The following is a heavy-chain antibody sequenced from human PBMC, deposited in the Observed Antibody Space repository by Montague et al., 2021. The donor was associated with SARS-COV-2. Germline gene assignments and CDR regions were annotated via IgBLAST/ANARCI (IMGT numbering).Heavy chain of an antibody. V-gene: IGHV4-34*01. CDR2: IHHGGST. CDR3: VRLGDRVVPSPILGVGPYYSYYYMDV. Sequence: SETLSLTCAVHGGSFSTYSWNWIRQPPGKGLEWIGEIHHGGSTNYNPSLKSRVTISADTSKNQFSLKLTSVAAADTAVYYCVRLGDRVVPSPILGVGPYYSYYYMDVWGKGTTVTVSS. J-gene: IGHJ6*03. D-gene: IGHD3-10*01. CDR1: GGSFSTYS.